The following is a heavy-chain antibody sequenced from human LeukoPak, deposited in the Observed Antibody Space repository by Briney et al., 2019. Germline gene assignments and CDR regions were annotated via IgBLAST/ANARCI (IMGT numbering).Heavy chain of an antibody. CDR1: GYTFTSYG. J-gene: IGHJ3*02. CDR3: ARDPWAYCGGDCYSEDAFDI. Sequence: ASVKVSCKASGYTFTSYGISWVRQAPGQGLEWMGWISAYNGNTNYAQKLQGRVTMTTDTSTSTAYMELRSLRSDDTAVYYCARDPWAYCGGDCYSEDAFDIWGQGTMVTVSS. D-gene: IGHD2-21*02. V-gene: IGHV1-18*01. CDR2: ISAYNGNT.